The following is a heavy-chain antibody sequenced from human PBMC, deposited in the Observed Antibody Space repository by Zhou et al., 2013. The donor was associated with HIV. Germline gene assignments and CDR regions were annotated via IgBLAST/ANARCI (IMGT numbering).Heavy chain of an antibody. J-gene: IGHJ6*02. CDR3: ARGPTNRYKDYGMDV. D-gene: IGHD5-18*01. CDR2: INPSGGST. V-gene: IGHV1-46*01. Sequence: QVQLVQSGAEVKKPGASVKVSCKASGYTFTSYYMHWVRQAPGQGLEWMGIINPSGGSTSYAQKFQGRVTMTRDTSTSTVYMELSSLRSEDTAVYYCARGPTNRYKDYGMDVWGQGTTVTVSS. CDR1: GYTFTSYY.